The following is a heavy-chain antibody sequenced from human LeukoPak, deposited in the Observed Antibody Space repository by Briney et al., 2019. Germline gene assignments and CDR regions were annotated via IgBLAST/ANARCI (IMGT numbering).Heavy chain of an antibody. CDR1: GFTFSDYY. Sequence: GGSLRLSCAASGFTFSDYYMTWIRQAPGKGLEWVSYISSSGSIIYYADSVKGRFIISRDNAKNSLYLQMNSLRAEDTAVYFCARVGYDSSGRYDYWGQGTLVTVSS. J-gene: IGHJ4*02. V-gene: IGHV3-11*04. CDR2: ISSSGSII. CDR3: ARVGYDSSGRYDY. D-gene: IGHD3-22*01.